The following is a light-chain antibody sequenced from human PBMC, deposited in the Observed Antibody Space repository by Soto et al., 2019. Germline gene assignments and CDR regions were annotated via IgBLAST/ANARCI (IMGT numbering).Light chain of an antibody. CDR1: QGINNY. V-gene: IGKV1-9*01. CDR3: QQLDSYPIT. Sequence: DIQLTQSPSFLSASVGDRVTITCRASQGINNYLAWYQQKSGKVPKLLMYGASTLQSGAPSRFSGSGYGTEFTLTISSLQPEDFATYYCQQLDSYPITFGQGTRLDIK. CDR2: GAS. J-gene: IGKJ5*01.